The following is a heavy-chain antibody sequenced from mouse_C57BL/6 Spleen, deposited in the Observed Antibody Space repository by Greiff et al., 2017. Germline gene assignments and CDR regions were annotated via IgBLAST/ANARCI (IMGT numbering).Heavy chain of an antibody. CDR3: AGYYYGSSYGYFDV. D-gene: IGHD1-1*01. V-gene: IGHV3-6*01. CDR1: GYSITSGYY. Sequence: EVQLQESGPGLVKPSQSLSLTCSVTGYSITSGYYWNWIRQFPGNKLEWMGYISYDGSNNYNPSLKNRISITRDTSKNQFFLKLNSVTTEDTATYDCAGYYYGSSYGYFDVWGTGTTVTVSS. J-gene: IGHJ1*03. CDR2: ISYDGSN.